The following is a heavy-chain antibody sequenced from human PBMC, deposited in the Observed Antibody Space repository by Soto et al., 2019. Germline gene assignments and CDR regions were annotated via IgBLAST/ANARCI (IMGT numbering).Heavy chain of an antibody. CDR3: ATFCSRTSCYAGGWFDP. V-gene: IGHV1-69*13. J-gene: IGHJ5*02. Sequence: SVKVSCKASGGTFSSYAISWVRQAPGQGLEWMGGIIPIFGTANYAQKFQGRVTITADESTSTAYMELSSLRSQDTALYSCATFCSRTSCYAGGWFDPPGKGTLVTVSS. D-gene: IGHD2-2*01. CDR2: IIPIFGTA. CDR1: GGTFSSYA.